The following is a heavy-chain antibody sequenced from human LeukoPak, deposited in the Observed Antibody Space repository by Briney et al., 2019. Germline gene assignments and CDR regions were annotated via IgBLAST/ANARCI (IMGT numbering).Heavy chain of an antibody. CDR3: ARDLSSSWSHYYYYYMDV. V-gene: IGHV4-38-2*02. Sequence: SETLSLTCTVSGYSISSGYYWGWIRQPPGKGLEWIGSIYHSGSTYYNPSLKSRVTISVDTSKNQFSLKLSSVTAADTAVYYCARDLSSSWSHYYYYYMDVWGKGTTVTVSS. D-gene: IGHD6-13*01. CDR2: IYHSGST. CDR1: GYSISSGYY. J-gene: IGHJ6*03.